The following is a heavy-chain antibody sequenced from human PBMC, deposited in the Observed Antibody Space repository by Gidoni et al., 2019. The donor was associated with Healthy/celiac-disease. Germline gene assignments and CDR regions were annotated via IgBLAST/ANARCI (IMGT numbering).Heavy chain of an antibody. Sequence: EVQLVESGGGLVQPGGSRRLSCAASGFTFTSYSMNWVRQVPGTGLEWVSYISSSSSTIYYADSVKGRFTISRDNAKNSLYLQMNSLRDEDTAVYYCAREREGYSGYDFWALDYWGQGTLVTVSS. CDR1: GFTFTSYS. CDR2: ISSSSSTI. CDR3: AREREGYSGYDFWALDY. D-gene: IGHD5-12*01. V-gene: IGHV3-48*02. J-gene: IGHJ4*02.